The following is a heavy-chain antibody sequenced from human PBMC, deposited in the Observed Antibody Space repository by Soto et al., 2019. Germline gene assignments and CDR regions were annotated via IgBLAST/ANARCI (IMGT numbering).Heavy chain of an antibody. CDR1: VGTFSSYA. CDR2: IIPIFGTA. J-gene: IGHJ5*02. Sequence: QVQLVQSGAEVKKPGSSVKVSCKASVGTFSSYAISWVRQAPGQGLEWMGGIIPIFGTANYAQKFQGRVTITADESTSTAYMELSSLRSEDTAVYYCARVSGRWLHFGRGWFDPWGQGTLVTVSS. CDR3: ARVSGRWLHFGRGWFDP. V-gene: IGHV1-69*01. D-gene: IGHD5-12*01.